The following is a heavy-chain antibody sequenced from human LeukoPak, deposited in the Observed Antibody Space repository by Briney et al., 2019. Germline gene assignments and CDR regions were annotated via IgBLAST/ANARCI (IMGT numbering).Heavy chain of an antibody. J-gene: IGHJ4*02. CDR2: IYYSGST. V-gene: IGHV4-59*08. D-gene: IGHD6-13*01. CDR1: GGSISSYY. CDR3: ARTSAIAAAGIYDY. Sequence: SETLSLTCTVSGGSISSYYWSWIRQPPGKGLEWIGYIYYSGSTNYNPSLKSRVTISVDTSKNQFSLKLSSVTAADTAVYYCARTSAIAAAGIYDYWGQGTLVTVSS.